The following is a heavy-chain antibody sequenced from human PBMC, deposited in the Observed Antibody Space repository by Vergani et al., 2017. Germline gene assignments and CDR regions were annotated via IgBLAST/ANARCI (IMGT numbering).Heavy chain of an antibody. D-gene: IGHD6-13*01. CDR1: GXTVTSYD. CDR2: MNPNSGNT. J-gene: IGHJ3*01. Sequence: QVQLVQSGAEVKKPGASVKVSCKASGXTVTSYDINWVRQATGQGLEWMGWMNPNSGNTGYAQKFQGRVTMTRNTPIIRAYMELSSLRYEAAGVHYCAREGSSWYSFYGAFDVWGQGRMVT. CDR3: AREGSSWYSFYGAFDV. V-gene: IGHV1-8*01.